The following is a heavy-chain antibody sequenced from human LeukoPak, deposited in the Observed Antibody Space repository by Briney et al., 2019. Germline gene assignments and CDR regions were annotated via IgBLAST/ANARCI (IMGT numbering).Heavy chain of an antibody. D-gene: IGHD2/OR15-2a*01. V-gene: IGHV4-39*01. CDR2: IYYSGDI. J-gene: IGHJ4*02. CDR3: ARHENIIIVPTAHAFDY. Sequence: SETLSLTCTVSGGSISSSNYYWGWIRQPPGKGLEWIGTIYYSGDIYYNPSLKSRASISVDTSKNRFSLKLNSVTAADTAVYFCARHENIIIVPTAHAFDYWGQGSLVTVSS. CDR1: GGSISSSNYY.